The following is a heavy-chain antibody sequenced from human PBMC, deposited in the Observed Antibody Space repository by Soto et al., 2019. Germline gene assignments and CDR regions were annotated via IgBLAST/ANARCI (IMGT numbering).Heavy chain of an antibody. Sequence: QVQLVESGGGVVQPGRSLRLSCAASGFTFSSYGMHWVRQAPGKGLEWVAVISYDGSNKYYADSVKGRFTISRDNSKNTRYLQMNSLRAEDTAVYYCAKDGWGQWLVLGDCWGQGTLVTVSS. CDR2: ISYDGSNK. D-gene: IGHD6-19*01. CDR3: AKDGWGQWLVLGDC. V-gene: IGHV3-30*18. CDR1: GFTFSSYG. J-gene: IGHJ4*02.